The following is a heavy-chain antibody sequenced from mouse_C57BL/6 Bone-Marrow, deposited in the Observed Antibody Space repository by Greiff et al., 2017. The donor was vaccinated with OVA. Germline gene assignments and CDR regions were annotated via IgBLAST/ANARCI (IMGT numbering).Heavy chain of an antibody. V-gene: IGHV3-6*01. CDR3: ARDYDGYPWFAY. D-gene: IGHD2-3*01. J-gene: IGHJ3*01. Sequence: EVQLVESGPGLVKPSQSLSLTCSVTGYSITSGYYWNWIRQFPGNKLEWMGYISYDGSNNYNPSLKNRISITRDTSKNQFFLKLNSVTTEDTATYYCARDYDGYPWFAYWGQGTLVTVSA. CDR2: ISYDGSN. CDR1: GYSITSGYY.